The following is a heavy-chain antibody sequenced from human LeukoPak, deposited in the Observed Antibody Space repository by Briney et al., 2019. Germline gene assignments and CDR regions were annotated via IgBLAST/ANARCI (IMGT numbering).Heavy chain of an antibody. CDR1: GGSISSGSYY. D-gene: IGHD3-22*01. J-gene: IGHJ4*02. Sequence: PSQTLSLTCTVSGGSISSGSYYWSWIRQPAGKGLEWIGRIYTSGSTNYNPSLKSRVTISVDTSKNQFSLKLSSVTAADTAVYYCARVGNYYDSSGYYYFDYWGQGTLVTVPS. CDR3: ARVGNYYDSSGYYYFDY. V-gene: IGHV4-61*02. CDR2: IYTSGST.